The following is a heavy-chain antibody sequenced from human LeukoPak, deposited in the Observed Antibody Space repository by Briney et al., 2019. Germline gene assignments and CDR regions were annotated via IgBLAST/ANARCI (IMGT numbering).Heavy chain of an antibody. J-gene: IGHJ6*03. CDR1: GGSISSYY. V-gene: IGHV4-4*07. CDR3: AREGYDFWRGYSDYFYYYMDV. Sequence: PSETLSLTCTVSGGSISSYYWSWIRQPAGKGLEWIGRIYTSGSTNYNPSLKSRVTMSVDTSKNQFSLKLSSVTAADTAVYYCAREGYDFWRGYSDYFYYYMDVWGKGTTVTVSS. CDR2: IYTSGST. D-gene: IGHD3-3*01.